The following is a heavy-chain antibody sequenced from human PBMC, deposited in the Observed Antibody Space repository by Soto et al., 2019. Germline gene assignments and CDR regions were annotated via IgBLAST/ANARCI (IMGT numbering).Heavy chain of an antibody. Sequence: EVQLVESGGGLVQPGGSLRLSCAASGFTFSSYWMHWVRQAPGKWLVWVSRINSDGSSRSYADSVKGRFTISRDNAKNTLYLQMNSLRAEDTAVYYCARSIAAGVNWVDPWGQGTLVTVSS. CDR3: ARSIAAGVNWVDP. D-gene: IGHD2-15*01. CDR1: GFTFSSYW. V-gene: IGHV3-74*01. J-gene: IGHJ5*02. CDR2: INSDGSSR.